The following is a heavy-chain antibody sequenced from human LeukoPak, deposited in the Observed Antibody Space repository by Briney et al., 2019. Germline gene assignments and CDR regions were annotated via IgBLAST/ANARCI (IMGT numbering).Heavy chain of an antibody. CDR3: AKGTNNGRPNSLFPHGMDV. Sequence: PGESLRLSCAASGFTFSSYAMAWVRQAPGKGLEWVSTIGSSAGTTLYADSVKGRFTISRDNSKNTLYLQINSLRAEDTALYYCAKGTNNGRPNSLFPHGMDVWGQGTTVTVSS. CDR2: IGSSAGTT. J-gene: IGHJ6*02. CDR1: GFTFSSYA. V-gene: IGHV3-23*01. D-gene: IGHD2-8*01.